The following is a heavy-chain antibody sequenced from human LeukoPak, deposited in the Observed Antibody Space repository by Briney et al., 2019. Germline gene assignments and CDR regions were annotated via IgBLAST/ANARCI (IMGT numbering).Heavy chain of an antibody. V-gene: IGHV4-61*01. CDR1: GGSVSSGSYY. D-gene: IGHD6-19*01. CDR3: ARDHSSGWRYFDY. J-gene: IGHJ4*02. CDR2: IYYSGST. Sequence: PSETLSLTCTVSGGSVSSGSYYWSWIRQPPGKGLEWIGYIYYSGSTNYNPSLKSRVTISVDTSKNQFSLKLSSVTAADTAVYYCARDHSSGWRYFDYWGQGTLVTVSS.